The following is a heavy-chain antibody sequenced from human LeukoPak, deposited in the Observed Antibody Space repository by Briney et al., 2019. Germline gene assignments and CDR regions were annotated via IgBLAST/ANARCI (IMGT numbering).Heavy chain of an antibody. CDR1: GFTFSSYS. CDR3: ASLQQGATRGLLDY. V-gene: IGHV3-21*01. D-gene: IGHD1-26*01. J-gene: IGHJ4*02. CDR2: ISSSSSYI. Sequence: GGSLRLSCAASGFTFSSYSMSWVRQAPGKGLEWVSSISSSSSYIYYADSVKGRFTISRDNAKNSLYLQMNSLRAEDTAVYYCASLQQGATRGLLDYWGQGTLVTVSS.